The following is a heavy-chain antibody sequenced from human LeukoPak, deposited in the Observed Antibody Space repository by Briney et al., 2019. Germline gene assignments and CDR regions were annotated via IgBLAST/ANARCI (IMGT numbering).Heavy chain of an antibody. V-gene: IGHV4-4*07. Sequence: SETLSLTCTVSGGSISSYYWSWIRQPAGKGLEWIGRIYTSGSTNYNPSLKSRVTMSVDRSKNQFSLKLSSVTAADTAVYYCARGAVGAAMEKFDYWGQGTLVTVSS. D-gene: IGHD5-18*01. CDR1: GGSISSYY. J-gene: IGHJ4*02. CDR2: IYTSGST. CDR3: ARGAVGAAMEKFDY.